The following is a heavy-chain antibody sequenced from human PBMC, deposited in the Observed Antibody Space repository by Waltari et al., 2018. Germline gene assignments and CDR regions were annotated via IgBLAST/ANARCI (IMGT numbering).Heavy chain of an antibody. Sequence: QLQLQESGPGLVKPSETLSLTCTVSGGSISSSSYYWGWNRQPPGKGRGWIGSIYYSGSTYYNPSLKSRVTISVDTSKNQFSLKLSSVTAADTAVYYCARHPAMTIMLWYFDLWGRGTLVTVSS. CDR3: ARHPAMTIMLWYFDL. J-gene: IGHJ2*01. CDR2: IYYSGST. CDR1: GGSISSSSYY. V-gene: IGHV4-39*01. D-gene: IGHD2-8*01.